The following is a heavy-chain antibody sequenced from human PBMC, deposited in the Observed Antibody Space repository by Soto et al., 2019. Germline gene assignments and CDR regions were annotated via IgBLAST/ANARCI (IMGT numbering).Heavy chain of an antibody. CDR3: ARDRSADRFVQYFQH. CDR2: ISRGSDSI. V-gene: IGHV3-21*01. CDR1: GFIFTSYS. Sequence: PGGSLRLSCAASGFIFTSYSMVWVRLAPGKGLEWVASISRGSDSIFYADSVKGRFTVSRDNAKNPLFLQMNNLRAEDTAVYFCARDRSADRFVQYFQHWGQGTQVTVSS. J-gene: IGHJ1*01. D-gene: IGHD6-19*01.